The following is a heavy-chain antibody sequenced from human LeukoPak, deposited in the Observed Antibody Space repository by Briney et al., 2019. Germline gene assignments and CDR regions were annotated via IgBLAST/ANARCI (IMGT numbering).Heavy chain of an antibody. Sequence: SVKVSCKASGYTFTGYYMHWVRQAPGQGLEWMGGVIPIFGTAKYAQKFQGRVTVTADESTSTAYMDLSSLRSEDTAVYYCARDRGSASYYYYGMDVWGQGTTVTVSS. V-gene: IGHV1-69*13. CDR1: GYTFTGYY. CDR3: ARDRGSASYYYYGMDV. CDR2: VIPIFGTA. D-gene: IGHD3-10*01. J-gene: IGHJ6*02.